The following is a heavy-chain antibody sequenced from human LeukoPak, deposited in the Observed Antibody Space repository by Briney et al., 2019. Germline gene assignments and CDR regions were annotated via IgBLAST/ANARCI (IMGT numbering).Heavy chain of an antibody. D-gene: IGHD2-8*02. Sequence: GGSLRLSCAASGFTFSYYWMSWVRQAPGKGLEWVANIKQDGSEEYYVDSVKGRFIISRDNAKNSLYLQMNSLRAEDTAVYYCASKGCTGGNCKHYFDYWGQGTLVTVAS. V-gene: IGHV3-7*03. CDR2: IKQDGSEE. CDR3: ASKGCTGGNCKHYFDY. CDR1: GFTFSYYW. J-gene: IGHJ4*02.